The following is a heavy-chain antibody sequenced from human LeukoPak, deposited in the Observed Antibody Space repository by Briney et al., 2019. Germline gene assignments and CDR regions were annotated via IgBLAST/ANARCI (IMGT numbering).Heavy chain of an antibody. CDR1: GFTFSSYS. CDR2: ISSSSSTI. D-gene: IGHD3-9*01. V-gene: IGHV3-48*01. Sequence: PGGSLRLSCAASGFTFSSYSMNWARQAPGKGLEWVSYISSSSSTIQYADSVKGRFTISRDNAKNSLFLQMNSLRAEDTAVYYCARDILTGSQSRFQHWGQGTLVTVSS. CDR3: ARDILTGSQSRFQH. J-gene: IGHJ1*01.